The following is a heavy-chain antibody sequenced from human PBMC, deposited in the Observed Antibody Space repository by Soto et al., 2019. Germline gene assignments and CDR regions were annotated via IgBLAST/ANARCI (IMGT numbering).Heavy chain of an antibody. CDR2: IGTAGDT. CDR1: GFTFSSYD. CDR3: ARSQIAAAGTWHYGMDV. J-gene: IGHJ6*02. D-gene: IGHD6-13*01. V-gene: IGHV3-13*01. Sequence: GGSLRLSCAASGFTFSSYDMHWVRQATGKGLEWVSAIGTAGDTYYPGSVKGRFTISRENAKNSSYLQMNSLRAGDTAVYYCARSQIAAAGTWHYGMDVWGQGTTVTVSS.